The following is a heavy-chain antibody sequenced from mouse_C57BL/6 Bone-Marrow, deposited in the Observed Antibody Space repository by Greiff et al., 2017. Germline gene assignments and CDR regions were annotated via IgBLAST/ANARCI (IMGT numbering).Heavy chain of an antibody. CDR1: GYTFTSYG. J-gene: IGHJ1*03. D-gene: IGHD1-1*01. CDR3: ARDGSSLYWYFDV. V-gene: IGHV1-81*01. Sequence: QVHVKQSGAELARPGASVKLSCKASGYTFTSYGISWVKQRTGQGLEWIGEIYPRSGNTYYNEKFKGKATLTADKSSSTAYMELRSLTSEDSAVYFWARDGSSLYWYFDVWGTGTTVTVSS. CDR2: IYPRSGNT.